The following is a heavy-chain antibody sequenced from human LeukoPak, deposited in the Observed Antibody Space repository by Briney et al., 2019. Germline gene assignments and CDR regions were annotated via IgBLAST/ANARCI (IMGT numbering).Heavy chain of an antibody. J-gene: IGHJ4*02. Sequence: SETLSLTCTVSRGTISSAGYYWSWIRQPAGKGLEWIGRVYTSGRTNYIPSLKSRVTTSLDTSNKQFSLKLSSVTAADTAVYYCARGSNWNSYDYWGQGTLVTLSS. CDR1: RGTISSAGYY. CDR3: ARGSNWNSYDY. CDR2: VYTSGRT. V-gene: IGHV4-61*02. D-gene: IGHD1-1*01.